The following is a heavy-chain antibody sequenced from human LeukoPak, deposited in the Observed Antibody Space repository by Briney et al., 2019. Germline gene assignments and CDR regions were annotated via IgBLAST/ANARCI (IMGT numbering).Heavy chain of an antibody. D-gene: IGHD5-12*01. CDR2: ISSSGSTT. V-gene: IGHV3-48*03. Sequence: QPGGSLRLSCAASGFTFSSYEMNWVRQAPGKGLEWVSYISSSGSTTYYADSVKGRFTISRDNAKNSLYLQMNSLRAEDTAVYYCARDTGGYDCWGQGALVTVSS. CDR3: ARDTGGYDC. CDR1: GFTFSSYE. J-gene: IGHJ4*02.